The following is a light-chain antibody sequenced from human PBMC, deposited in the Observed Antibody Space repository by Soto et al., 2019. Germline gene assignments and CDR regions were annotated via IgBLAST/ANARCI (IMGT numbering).Light chain of an antibody. V-gene: IGKV3-15*01. CDR3: QQGHNWPLT. J-gene: IGKJ2*01. CDR1: QSISGE. CDR2: GAS. Sequence: EIVMTQSPANLSVSPGERATLSCRASQSISGELAWYQQKPGQPPRLLIYGASTRATGVPGRFTGSGSGSEFTLTISGLQSAEFAVYYCQQGHNWPLTFGQGTRL.